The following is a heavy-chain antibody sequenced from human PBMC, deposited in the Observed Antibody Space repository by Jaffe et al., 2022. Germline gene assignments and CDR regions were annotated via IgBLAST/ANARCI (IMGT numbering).Heavy chain of an antibody. D-gene: IGHD1-26*01. J-gene: IGHJ6*03. CDR3: ARTDRSYPNYYYMDV. Sequence: QVQLVQSGAEVKKPGSSVKVSCKASGGTFSSYTISWVRQAPGQGLEWMGRIIPILGIANYAQKFQGRVTITADKSTSTAYMELSSLRSEDTAVYYCARTDRSYPNYYYMDVWGKGTTVTVSS. CDR1: GGTFSSYT. V-gene: IGHV1-69*02. CDR2: IIPILGIA.